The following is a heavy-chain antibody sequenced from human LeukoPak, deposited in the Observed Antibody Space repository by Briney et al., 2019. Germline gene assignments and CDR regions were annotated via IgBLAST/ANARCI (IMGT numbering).Heavy chain of an antibody. Sequence: VASVKVSCKASGYTYTNYGITWVRQAPGQGLERMGWVSPYNGNTKYAQKLQDRVTMTTDTSTTTAYVELRSLGSDDTAVYYCVRYYCSSTSCYAGLYGMDVWGQGTTVTVSS. V-gene: IGHV1-18*01. CDR3: VRYYCSSTSCYAGLYGMDV. CDR2: VSPYNGNT. J-gene: IGHJ6*02. CDR1: GYTYTNYG. D-gene: IGHD2-2*01.